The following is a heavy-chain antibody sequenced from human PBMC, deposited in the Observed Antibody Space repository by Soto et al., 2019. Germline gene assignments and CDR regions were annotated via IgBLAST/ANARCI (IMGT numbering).Heavy chain of an antibody. J-gene: IGHJ4*02. D-gene: IGHD6-19*01. Sequence: QVQLVESGGSVVQPGRSLRLSCAASGFTFSNFAMHWVRQAPGKGLEWVTLISFDGDIQYYADSVKGRFTVSRDNSRDTLYVQMNSLRPEDTAVYYCVRGIGTTIAVAGLDSWGQGTLVTVSS. CDR2: ISFDGDIQ. CDR1: GFTFSNFA. CDR3: VRGIGTTIAVAGLDS. V-gene: IGHV3-30-3*01.